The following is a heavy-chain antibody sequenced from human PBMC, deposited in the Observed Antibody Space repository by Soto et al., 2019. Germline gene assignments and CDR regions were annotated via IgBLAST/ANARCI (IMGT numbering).Heavy chain of an antibody. V-gene: IGHV2-70*01. CDR2: IDWDDDK. J-gene: IGHJ3*02. CDR1: GFSLTTSGMC. CDR3: ARIVGVDEAYDM. Sequence: SCPTLVNPTQTLTLTCTVSGFSLTTSGMCXSWIRQPPGKALEWLALIDWDDDKYYNTSLQTRLTISKDPSKNQVVLTMTNMDRVDTATYYCARIVGVDEAYDMWGQGTMVTVSS. D-gene: IGHD3-3*01.